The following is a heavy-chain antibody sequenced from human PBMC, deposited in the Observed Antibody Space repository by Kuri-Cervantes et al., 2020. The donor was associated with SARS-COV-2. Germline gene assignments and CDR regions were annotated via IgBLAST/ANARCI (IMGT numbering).Heavy chain of an antibody. CDR1: GFTFSSYS. V-gene: IGHV3-7*03. D-gene: IGHD6-13*01. CDR2: IKQDGSEK. CDR3: ARVGRAGPFDY. Sequence: GGSLRLSCAASGFTFSSYSMNWVRQAPGKGLEWVANIKQDGSEKYYVDSVKGRFTISRDNAKNSLYLQMNSLRAEDTAVYYCARVGRAGPFDYWGQGTLVTVSS. J-gene: IGHJ4*02.